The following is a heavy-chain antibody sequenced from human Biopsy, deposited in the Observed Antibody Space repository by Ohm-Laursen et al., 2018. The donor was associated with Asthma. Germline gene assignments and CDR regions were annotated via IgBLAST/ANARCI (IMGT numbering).Heavy chain of an antibody. CDR3: ARGVDRVTGLLDHFDS. Sequence: GTLSLTCTVSGDSITSGGCCWNWIRQHPGKGLESIGHVYYSGSTNYNPSLKSRVTISIDSSKNQFSLKLTSVTAADTAVYYCARGVDRVTGLLDHFDSWGQGTLVTVSS. CDR1: GDSITSGGCC. J-gene: IGHJ4*02. V-gene: IGHV4-61*08. D-gene: IGHD2-21*02. CDR2: VYYSGST.